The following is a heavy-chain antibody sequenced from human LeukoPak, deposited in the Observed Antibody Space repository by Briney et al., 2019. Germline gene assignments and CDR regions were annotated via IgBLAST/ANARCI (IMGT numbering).Heavy chain of an antibody. CDR3: ARGNSGAFDI. D-gene: IGHD3-10*01. CDR1: GFTVSNNY. J-gene: IGHJ3*02. Sequence: GSLTLSCAAYGFTVSNNYMSWVRQAPGKGLEWVSVIYSGGTTYYADSVKGRFTISRDNSKNTLYLQMNSLRAEDTAVYYCARGNSGAFDIWGQGTMVTVSS. V-gene: IGHV3-66*01. CDR2: IYSGGTT.